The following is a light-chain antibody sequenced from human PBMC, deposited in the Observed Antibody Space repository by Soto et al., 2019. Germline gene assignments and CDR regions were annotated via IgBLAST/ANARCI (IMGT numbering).Light chain of an antibody. V-gene: IGKV1D-12*01. Sequence: DIQMTQSPSSVSASVGDRVSITCRASQGISNWLAWYQQKPGRAPKLLIYAASSLQSGVSSRFSGSGSGTDFPLTLSRLQPEDFPTYYCQQVNSFPFTFGPGTKVDIK. CDR2: AAS. CDR1: QGISNW. CDR3: QQVNSFPFT. J-gene: IGKJ3*01.